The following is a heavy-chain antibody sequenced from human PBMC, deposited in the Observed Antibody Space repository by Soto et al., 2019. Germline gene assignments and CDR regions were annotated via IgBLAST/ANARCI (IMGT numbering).Heavy chain of an antibody. J-gene: IGHJ6*02. CDR3: ARGRGYSGDDHYYYFDMDV. CDR1: GGTFNNYP. D-gene: IGHD5-12*01. Sequence: SVKVSCKASGGTFNNYPITWVRQAPGEGLEWMGGSIPIFGTANYAQRFQGRVTISVDESTSTAYMELSSLRSEDTAVYYCARGRGYSGDDHYYYFDMDVWGQGTTVTVS. V-gene: IGHV1-69*13. CDR2: SIPIFGTA.